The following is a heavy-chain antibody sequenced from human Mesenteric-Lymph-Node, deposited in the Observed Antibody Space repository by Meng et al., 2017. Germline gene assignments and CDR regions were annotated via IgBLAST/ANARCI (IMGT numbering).Heavy chain of an antibody. D-gene: IGHD1-26*01. J-gene: IGHJ1*01. Sequence: GKSLKISCAASGFTFSNAWMSWVRQAPGKGLEWVGRIKSKTDGGTTDYAAPVKGRFTISRDDSKNTLYLQMNSLKTEDTAVYYCATRSGSYAGEYFQHWGQGTLVTVSS. V-gene: IGHV3-15*01. CDR1: GFTFSNAW. CDR3: ATRSGSYAGEYFQH. CDR2: IKSKTDGGTT.